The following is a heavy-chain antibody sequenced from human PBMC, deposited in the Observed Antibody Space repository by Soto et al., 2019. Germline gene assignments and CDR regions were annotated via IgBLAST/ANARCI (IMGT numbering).Heavy chain of an antibody. V-gene: IGHV4-59*12. CDR1: GGSISSYY. Sequence: PSETLSLTCTVSGGSISSYYWSWIRQPPGKGLEWIGYIYYSGSTNYNPSLKSRVTISVDTSKNQFSLKLSSVTAADTAVYYCARDSGDLPDDYGMDVWGQGTTVTVSS. D-gene: IGHD2-15*01. CDR2: IYYSGST. CDR3: ARDSGDLPDDYGMDV. J-gene: IGHJ6*02.